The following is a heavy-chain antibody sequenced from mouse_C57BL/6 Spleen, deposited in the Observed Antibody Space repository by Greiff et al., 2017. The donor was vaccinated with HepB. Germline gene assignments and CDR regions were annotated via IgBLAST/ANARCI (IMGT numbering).Heavy chain of an antibody. J-gene: IGHJ3*01. CDR2: ISDGGSYT. CDR3: ARDLTGFAY. D-gene: IGHD4-1*01. V-gene: IGHV5-4*01. CDR1: GFTFSSYA. Sequence: DVKLVESGGGLVKPGGSLKLSCAASGFTFSSYAMSWVRQTPEKRLEWVATISDGGSYTYYPDNVKGRFTISRDNAKNNLYLQMSHLKSEDTAMYYCARDLTGFAYWGQGTLVTVSA.